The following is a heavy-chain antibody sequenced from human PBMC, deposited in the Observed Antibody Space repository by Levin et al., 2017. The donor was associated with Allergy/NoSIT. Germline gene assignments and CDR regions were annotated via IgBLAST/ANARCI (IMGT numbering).Heavy chain of an antibody. D-gene: IGHD3-9*01. CDR1: GFTFSSYW. V-gene: IGHV3-7*01. CDR2: IKQDGSEK. J-gene: IGHJ6*02. Sequence: GESLKISCAASGFTFSSYWMSWVRQAPGKGLEWVANIKQDGSEKYYVDSVKGRFTISRDNAKNSLYLQMNSLRAEDTAVYYCAREGPLTYYYYGMDVWGQGTTVTVS. CDR3: AREGPLTYYYYGMDV.